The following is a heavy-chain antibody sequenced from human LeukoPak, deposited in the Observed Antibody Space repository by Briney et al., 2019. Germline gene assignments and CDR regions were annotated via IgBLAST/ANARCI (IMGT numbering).Heavy chain of an antibody. CDR3: ARTNKQWLVLGY. CDR2: MNPNSGNT. D-gene: IGHD6-19*01. V-gene: IGHV1-8*01. Sequence: GASVKVSCKASGYTFTSYDINWVRQATGQGLEWMGWMNPNSGNTGYAQKFQGRVTMTRNTSISTAYKELSSLRSGDTAVYYCARTNKQWLVLGYWGQGTLVTVSS. CDR1: GYTFTSYD. J-gene: IGHJ4*02.